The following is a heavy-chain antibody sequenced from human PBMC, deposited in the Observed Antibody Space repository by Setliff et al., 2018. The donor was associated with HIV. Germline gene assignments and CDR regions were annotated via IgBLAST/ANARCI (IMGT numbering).Heavy chain of an antibody. V-gene: IGHV4-39*07. D-gene: IGHD2-21*01. CDR1: GVSVSTTSYY. Sequence: SETLSLTCSVSGVSVSTTSYYWAWIRQPPGKGLEWIGSISYSEGTFDNASLKSRVTMSVDTSKNQFSLKPNDTAVYYCAGGEIYGVMTFDHWGQGTLVTVSS. J-gene: IGHJ5*02. CDR3: YGVMTFDH. CDR2: ISYSEGT.